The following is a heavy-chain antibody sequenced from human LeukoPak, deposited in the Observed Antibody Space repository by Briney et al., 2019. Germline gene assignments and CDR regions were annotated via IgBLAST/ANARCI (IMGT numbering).Heavy chain of an antibody. Sequence: SETLSLTCTVSGGSISSYYWSWIRQPPGKGLEWIGYIYYSGTTYYNPSLKSRVTISVDTSKNQFFLNLTSATAADTAVFYCVRRNTVTTSPTRYDGFDLWGQGTIVAVSS. J-gene: IGHJ3*01. CDR3: VRRNTVTTSPTRYDGFDL. CDR1: GGSISSYY. V-gene: IGHV4-59*08. D-gene: IGHD4-17*01. CDR2: IYYSGTT.